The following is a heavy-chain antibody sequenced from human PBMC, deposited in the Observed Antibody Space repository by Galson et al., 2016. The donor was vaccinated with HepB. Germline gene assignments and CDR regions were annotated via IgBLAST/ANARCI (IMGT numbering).Heavy chain of an antibody. Sequence: SLRLSCAASGFTFSNFGIHWVRQAPGKGLEWVAVISYDGRTDYYADPVKGRFSISRDNSKNTLSLQMNSLRTEDTAVYYCAKERGSSRNWTPDFDQWGQGTLVTVSS. CDR1: GFTFSNFG. CDR2: ISYDGRTD. V-gene: IGHV3-30*18. J-gene: IGHJ4*02. CDR3: AKERGSSRNWTPDFDQ. D-gene: IGHD1-1*01.